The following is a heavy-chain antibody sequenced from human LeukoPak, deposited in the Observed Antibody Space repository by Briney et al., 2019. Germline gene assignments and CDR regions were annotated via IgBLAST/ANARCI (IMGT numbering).Heavy chain of an antibody. V-gene: IGHV1-46*03. D-gene: IGHD6-13*01. CDR2: INPSGCST. Sequence: ASVNVSCMASGYTFTSYYMHWVRQAPGQGLAWMGIINPSGCSTSYALKFQGRLTMTRDTSTSTVYMELSSLRSEDTAVYYCAREEQQLALDYWGQATLVGVCS. CDR3: AREEQQLALDY. J-gene: IGHJ4*02. CDR1: GYTFTSYY.